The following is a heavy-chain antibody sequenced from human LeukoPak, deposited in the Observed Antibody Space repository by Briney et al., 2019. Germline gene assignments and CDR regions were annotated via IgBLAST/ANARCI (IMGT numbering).Heavy chain of an antibody. CDR1: GYSISSGYY. CDR2: IYHSGST. V-gene: IGHV4-38-2*02. J-gene: IGHJ4*02. Sequence: PSETLSLTCTVSGYSISSGYYWGWIRQPPGKGLKWIGSIYHSGSTYYNASLKSRLTISVDTSKNQFSPRLRSVTAADTAVYYCARGKSRGSHIDYWGQGTLVTISS. D-gene: IGHD1-26*01. CDR3: ARGKSRGSHIDY.